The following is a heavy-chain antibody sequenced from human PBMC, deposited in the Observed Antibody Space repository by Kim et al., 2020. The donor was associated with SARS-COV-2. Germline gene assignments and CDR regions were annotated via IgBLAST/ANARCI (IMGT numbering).Heavy chain of an antibody. CDR2: ISSSSSYI. D-gene: IGHD6-13*01. CDR1: GFTFSSYS. Sequence: GGSLRLSCAASGFTFSSYSMNWVRQAPGKGLEWVSSISSSSSYIYYADSVKGRFTISRDNAKNSLYLQMNSLRAEDTAVYYCARDRSSWYFRKNWFDPWGQGTLVTVSS. J-gene: IGHJ5*02. V-gene: IGHV3-21*01. CDR3: ARDRSSWYFRKNWFDP.